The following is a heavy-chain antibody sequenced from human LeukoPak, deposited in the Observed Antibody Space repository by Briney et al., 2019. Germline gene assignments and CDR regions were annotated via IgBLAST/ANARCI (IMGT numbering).Heavy chain of an antibody. CDR1: GGSFSGYY. V-gene: IGHV4-34*01. Sequence: KPSETLSLTCAVYGGSFSGYYWSWIRQPPGKGLEWIGEINHSGSTNYNPSLKSRVTISVDTSKNQFSLKLSSVTAADTAVYYCARPRHYYDSSGYFKYYFDYWGQGTLVTVSS. CDR3: ARPRHYYDSSGYFKYYFDY. D-gene: IGHD3-22*01. CDR2: INHSGST. J-gene: IGHJ4*02.